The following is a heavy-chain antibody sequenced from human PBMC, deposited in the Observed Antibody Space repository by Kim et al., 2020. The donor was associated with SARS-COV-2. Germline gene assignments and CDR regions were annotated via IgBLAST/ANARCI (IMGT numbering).Heavy chain of an antibody. CDR2: INHSGST. CDR3: ASFSRRGLRSSWYTFDY. D-gene: IGHD6-13*01. J-gene: IGHJ4*02. Sequence: SETLSLTCAVYGGSFSGYYWSWIRQPPGKGLEWIGEINHSGSTNYNPSLKSRVTISVDTSKNQFSLKLSSVTAADTAVYYCASFSRRGLRSSWYTFDYWGQGTLVTVSS. CDR1: GGSFSGYY. V-gene: IGHV4-34*01.